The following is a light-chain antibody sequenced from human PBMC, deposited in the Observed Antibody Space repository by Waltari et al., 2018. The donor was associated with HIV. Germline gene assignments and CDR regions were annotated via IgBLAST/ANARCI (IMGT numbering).Light chain of an antibody. CDR3: QQASNFPHT. CDR2: SAS. CDR1: ESIADL. V-gene: IGKV1-12*01. J-gene: IGKJ4*01. Sequence: IQMTQSPSYVSASLGDTVPISCRANESIADLLAWYQERPGEGPRLLVYSASRRESGVPSKCLAFGADTEFTLTITGLASEDFATYYCQQASNFPHTFGGGTKV.